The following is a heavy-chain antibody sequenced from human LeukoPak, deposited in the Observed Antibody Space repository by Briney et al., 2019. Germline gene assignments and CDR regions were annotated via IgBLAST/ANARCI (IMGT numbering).Heavy chain of an antibody. Sequence: GESLKISCKGSGYSFTTYWIGWVRQMPGKGLEWMGIIYPGDSDTRYSPSFQGQVTISADKSINTAYPQWSSLKASDTAMYYCARRYGYNYEGFDSWGQGTLVTVSS. D-gene: IGHD5-24*01. CDR3: ARRYGYNYEGFDS. CDR1: GYSFTTYW. J-gene: IGHJ4*02. CDR2: IYPGDSDT. V-gene: IGHV5-51*01.